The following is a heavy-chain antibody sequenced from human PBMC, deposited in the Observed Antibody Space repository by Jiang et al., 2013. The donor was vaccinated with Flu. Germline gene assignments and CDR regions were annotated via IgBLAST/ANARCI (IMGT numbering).Heavy chain of an antibody. CDR1: GGSISSSSYY. V-gene: IGHV4-39*01. Sequence: GSGLVKPSETLSLTCTVSGGSISSSSYYWGWIRQPPGKGLEWIGSIYYSGSTYYNPSLKSRVTISVDTSKNQFSLKLSSVTAADTAVYYCARHGWGIAAAPAGAFDIWGQGTMVTVSS. D-gene: IGHD6-13*01. CDR2: IYYSGST. CDR3: ARHGWGIAAAPAGAFDI. J-gene: IGHJ3*02.